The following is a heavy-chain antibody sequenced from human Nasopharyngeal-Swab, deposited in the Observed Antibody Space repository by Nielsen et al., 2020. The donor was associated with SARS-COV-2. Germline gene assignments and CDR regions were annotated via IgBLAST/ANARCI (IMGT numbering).Heavy chain of an antibody. J-gene: IGHJ6*02. CDR1: GFTFDDYA. D-gene: IGHD3-22*01. Sequence: GGSLRLSCAASGFTFDDYATHWVRQAPGKGLEWVACISWNSGAIVYADSVKGRFTISRDNAKNSLYLQMNSLRTEDTALYYCVKDKKVYSSYYYAIDVWGQGTTVTVSS. V-gene: IGHV3-9*01. CDR2: ISWNSGAI. CDR3: VKDKKVYSSYYYAIDV.